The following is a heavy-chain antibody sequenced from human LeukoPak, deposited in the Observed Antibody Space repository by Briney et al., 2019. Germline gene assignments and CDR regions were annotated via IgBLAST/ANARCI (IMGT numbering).Heavy chain of an antibody. Sequence: GESLKISCKGSGYSFNSYWIGWVRQMPGKGLEWMGIIYPGDSDTRYSPSFQGQVTISADKSISTAYLQWSSLKASDTAMYYCARHVSPPYYGSGSPFDYWGQGTLVTVSS. D-gene: IGHD3-10*01. CDR2: IYPGDSDT. CDR1: GYSFNSYW. J-gene: IGHJ4*02. CDR3: ARHVSPPYYGSGSPFDY. V-gene: IGHV5-51*01.